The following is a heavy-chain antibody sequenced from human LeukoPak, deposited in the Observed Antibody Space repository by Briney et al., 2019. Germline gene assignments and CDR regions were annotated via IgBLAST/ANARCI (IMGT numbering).Heavy chain of an antibody. D-gene: IGHD3-10*01. Sequence: SETLSLTCTVSGGSISSYYWSWIRQPPGKGLEWIGYIYYSGSTNYNPSLKSRVTISVDTSKNQFSLKLSSVTAADTAVYYCARYYYGPGSYYNPRNWYFDLWGRGTLVTVSS. CDR2: IYYSGST. CDR1: GGSISSYY. CDR3: ARYYYGPGSYYNPRNWYFDL. J-gene: IGHJ2*01. V-gene: IGHV4-59*08.